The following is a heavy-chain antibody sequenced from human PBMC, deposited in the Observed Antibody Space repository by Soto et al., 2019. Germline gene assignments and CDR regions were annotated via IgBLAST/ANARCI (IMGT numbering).Heavy chain of an antibody. Sequence: GSLRLSCAASGFTFSSYSMNWVRQAPGKGLEWVSYISNSSSIIYYADSVKGRFTISRDNAKNSLYLQMNSLRAEDTAIYYCARGVPAAMPYFQYWGQGTLVTVSS. CDR2: ISNSSSII. D-gene: IGHD2-2*01. V-gene: IGHV3-48*01. J-gene: IGHJ1*01. CDR3: ARGVPAAMPYFQY. CDR1: GFTFSSYS.